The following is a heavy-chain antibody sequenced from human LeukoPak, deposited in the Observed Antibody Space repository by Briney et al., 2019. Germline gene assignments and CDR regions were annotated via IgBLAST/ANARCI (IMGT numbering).Heavy chain of an antibody. CDR3: AKEHCSGGSCYSHIDY. CDR1: GFTFSYYG. V-gene: IGHV3-30*02. D-gene: IGHD2-15*01. Sequence: GGSLRLSCAASGFTFSYYGMHWFRQAPGKGLEWVAFIRYDGSNKYYVDSVKGRFTISRDNSKNTLYLQMNSLRTEDTAVYYCAKEHCSGGSCYSHIDYWGQGTLVTVSS. J-gene: IGHJ4*02. CDR2: IRYDGSNK.